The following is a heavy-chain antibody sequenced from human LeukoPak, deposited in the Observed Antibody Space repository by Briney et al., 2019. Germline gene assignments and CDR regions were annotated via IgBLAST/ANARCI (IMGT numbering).Heavy chain of an antibody. CDR3: AGASYDSSGVH. CDR1: GGSFSGYY. CDR2: IYYSGST. Sequence: SETLSLTCAVYGGSFSGYYWSWIRQPPGKGLEWIGYIYYSGSTNYNPSLKSRVTISVDTSKNQFSLKLSSVTAADTAVYYCAGASYDSSGVHWGQGTLVTVSS. D-gene: IGHD3-22*01. V-gene: IGHV4-59*01. J-gene: IGHJ4*02.